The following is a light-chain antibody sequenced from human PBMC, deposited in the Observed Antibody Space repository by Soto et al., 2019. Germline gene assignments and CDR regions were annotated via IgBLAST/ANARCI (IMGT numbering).Light chain of an antibody. CDR3: NTSSTTSMLL. Sequence: QSALTQPASVSGSPGQSIAISCTGTSSDVGAYNYVSWYQQHPGKAPKLMIYEVSNRPSGVSDRFSGSKSGNTASLTISGPQAEDEADYYCNTSSTTSMLLFGGGTKLTVL. CDR1: SSDVGAYNY. CDR2: EVS. V-gene: IGLV2-14*01. J-gene: IGLJ2*01.